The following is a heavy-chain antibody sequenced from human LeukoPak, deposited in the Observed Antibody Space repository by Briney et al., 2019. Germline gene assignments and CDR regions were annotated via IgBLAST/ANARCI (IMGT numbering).Heavy chain of an antibody. D-gene: IGHD6-19*01. V-gene: IGHV5-51*01. J-gene: IGHJ6*03. CDR1: GYSFTSYW. CDR2: IYPGDSDT. Sequence: GESLKISCKGSGYSFTSYWIGWVRQMPGKGLEWMGIIYPGDSDTRYSPSFQGQVTISADKSISTAYLQWSSLKASDTAMYYCARHVSGWYYGDYYYYYMDVWGKGTTVTVSS. CDR3: ARHVSGWYYGDYYYYYMDV.